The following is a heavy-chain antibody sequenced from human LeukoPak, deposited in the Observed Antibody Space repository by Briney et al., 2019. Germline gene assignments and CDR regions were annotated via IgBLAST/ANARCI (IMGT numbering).Heavy chain of an antibody. CDR2: INTNTGNP. Sequence: ASVKVSCKASGYTFTTYALNWVRQAPGQGLEWMGWINTNTGNPTYAHGFTGRFVFSVDTSVSTAYLQISSLKAEDTAVYYCARGVEDTGDYWGQGTLVTVSS. CDR3: ARGVEDTGDY. CDR1: GYTFTTYA. D-gene: IGHD2-15*01. J-gene: IGHJ4*02. V-gene: IGHV7-4-1*02.